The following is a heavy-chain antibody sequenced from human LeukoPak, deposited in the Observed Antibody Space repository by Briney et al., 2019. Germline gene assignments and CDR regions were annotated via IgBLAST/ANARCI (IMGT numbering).Heavy chain of an antibody. Sequence: GGSLRLSCAASGFTFSSYAMSWVRQAPGKGQEWVSVIYSGGSTYYADSVKGRFTISRDDSKKTVYLQMNSLRAEDTAVYYCVRESDILTGYPFDYWGQGTLVTVSS. CDR3: VRESDILTGYPFDY. D-gene: IGHD3-9*01. V-gene: IGHV3-66*01. CDR1: GFTFSSYA. J-gene: IGHJ4*02. CDR2: IYSGGST.